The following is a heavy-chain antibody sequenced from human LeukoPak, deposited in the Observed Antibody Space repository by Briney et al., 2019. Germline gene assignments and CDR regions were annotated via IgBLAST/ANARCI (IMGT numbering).Heavy chain of an antibody. CDR2: IIPIFGTA. D-gene: IGHD2-2*01. CDR3: ARELGYCSSTSSPCWDY. CDR1: GGTFSSYA. V-gene: IGHV1-69*13. Sequence: SVKVSCKASGGTFSSYAISWVRQAPGQGLEWMGGIIPIFGTANYAQKFQGRVTITADGSTSTAYMELSSLRSEDTAVYYCARELGYCSSTSSPCWDYWGQGTLVTVSS. J-gene: IGHJ4*02.